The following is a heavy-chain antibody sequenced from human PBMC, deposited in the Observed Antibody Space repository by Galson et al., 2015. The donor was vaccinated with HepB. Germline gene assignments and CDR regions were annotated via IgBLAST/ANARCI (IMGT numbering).Heavy chain of an antibody. CDR2: IKQDGSEK. D-gene: IGHD3-10*01. CDR3: ARDGPTVLLWFGESFDY. Sequence: SLRLSCAASGFTFSSYWMSWVRQAPGKGLEWVANIKQDGSEKYYVDSVKGRFTISRDNAKNSLYLQMNSLRAEDTAVYYCARDGPTVLLWFGESFDYWGQVTLVTVSS. J-gene: IGHJ4*02. CDR1: GFTFSSYW. V-gene: IGHV3-7*01.